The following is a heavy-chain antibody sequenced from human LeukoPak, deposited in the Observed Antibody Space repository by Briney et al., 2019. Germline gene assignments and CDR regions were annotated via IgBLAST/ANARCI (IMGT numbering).Heavy chain of an antibody. CDR3: ARVHFGELRLYYFDY. CDR1: GGSISSYY. D-gene: IGHD3-10*01. J-gene: IGHJ4*02. CDR2: IYYSGST. Sequence: SETLSLTCTVSGGSISSYYWSWIRQPLGKGLEWIGYIYYSGSTNYNPSLKSRVTISVDTSKNQFSLKLSSVTAADTAVYYCARVHFGELRLYYFDYWGQGTLVTVSS. V-gene: IGHV4-59*01.